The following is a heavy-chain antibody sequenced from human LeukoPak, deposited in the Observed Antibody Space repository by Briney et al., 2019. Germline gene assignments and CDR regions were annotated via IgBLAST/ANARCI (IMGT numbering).Heavy chain of an antibody. CDR3: ARENSGSYREFDC. D-gene: IGHD1-26*01. V-gene: IGHV4-4*07. Sequence: SETLSLTCTVSGGSISSYYWSWIRQPAGKGLEWIGRIYTSGSANYNASLKSRVSMSVDTSKNQFSLKLSSVTAADTAVFYCARENSGSYREFDCWGQGTLVTASS. CDR2: IYTSGSA. J-gene: IGHJ4*02. CDR1: GGSISSYY.